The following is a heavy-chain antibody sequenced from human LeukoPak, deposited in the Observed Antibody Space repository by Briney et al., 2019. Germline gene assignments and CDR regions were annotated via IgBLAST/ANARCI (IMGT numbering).Heavy chain of an antibody. D-gene: IGHD5-18*01. Sequence: GGSLRLSCAASGFTVSSNYMSWVRQAPGKGLEWVSVIYSGGSTYYADSVKGRFTISRDNSKNTLYLQMNSLRAEDTAVYYCAKDPLRGYSYGSTFDYWGQGTLVTVSS. CDR3: AKDPLRGYSYGSTFDY. V-gene: IGHV3-53*01. CDR1: GFTVSSNY. J-gene: IGHJ4*02. CDR2: IYSGGST.